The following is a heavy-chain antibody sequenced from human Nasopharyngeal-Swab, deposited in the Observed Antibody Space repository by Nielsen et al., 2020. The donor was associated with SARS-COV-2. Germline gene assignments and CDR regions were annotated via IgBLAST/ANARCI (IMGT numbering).Heavy chain of an antibody. J-gene: IGHJ6*03. CDR3: ARGRYCSTTSCYAAYYYHYVDV. CDR1: GFTFSSYA. CDR2: ISYDGSNK. D-gene: IGHD2-2*01. Sequence: GESLKISCAASGFTFSSYAVHWVRQAPGKGLEWVAVISYDGSNKYYADSVKGRFTISRDNSKNTLYLQMDSRRAEDTAVYYCARGRYCSTTSCYAAYYYHYVDVWDKGTMVTVSS. V-gene: IGHV3-30-3*01.